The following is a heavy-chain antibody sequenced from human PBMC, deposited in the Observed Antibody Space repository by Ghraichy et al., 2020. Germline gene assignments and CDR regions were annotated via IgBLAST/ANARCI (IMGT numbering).Heavy chain of an antibody. J-gene: IGHJ6*03. CDR3: ARDGRYSYGTYYYYMDV. D-gene: IGHD5-18*01. Sequence: SETLSLTCTVSGGSISGGTYYWSWIRQPAGKGLEWIGRIYTSGSTNYNPSLRSRVTISVDTSKNQFSLKLSSVTAADTAVYYCARDGRYSYGTYYYYMDVWGKGTTVTVSS. CDR1: GGSISGGTYY. V-gene: IGHV4-61*02. CDR2: IYTSGST.